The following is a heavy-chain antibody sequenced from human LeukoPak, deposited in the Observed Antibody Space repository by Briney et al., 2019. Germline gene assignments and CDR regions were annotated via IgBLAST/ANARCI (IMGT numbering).Heavy chain of an antibody. CDR3: ASIATSGIHSDY. V-gene: IGHV4-59*04. CDR1: GFTFSDYY. CDR2: IYYSGST. J-gene: IGHJ4*02. D-gene: IGHD6-13*01. Sequence: PGGSLTLSCAASGFTFSDYYMSWIRQPPGKGLEWIGNIYYSGSTYYNPSLKSRVTISVDTSKNQFFLKLSSVTAADTAVYYCASIATSGIHSDYWGQGTLVTVSS.